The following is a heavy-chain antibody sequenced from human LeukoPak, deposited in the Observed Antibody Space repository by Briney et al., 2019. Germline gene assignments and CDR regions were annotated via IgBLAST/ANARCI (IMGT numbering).Heavy chain of an antibody. D-gene: IGHD3-22*01. CDR1: GYTFTGYY. CDR3: ASPGTYYDSEEAFDI. CDR2: INPNSGGT. J-gene: IGHJ3*02. V-gene: IGHV1-2*02. Sequence: ASVKVSCKASGYTFTGYYMHWVRQAPGQGLECMGWINPNSGGTNYAQKFQGRVTMTRDTSISTAYMELSRLRSDDTAVYYCASPGTYYDSEEAFDIWGQGTMVTVSS.